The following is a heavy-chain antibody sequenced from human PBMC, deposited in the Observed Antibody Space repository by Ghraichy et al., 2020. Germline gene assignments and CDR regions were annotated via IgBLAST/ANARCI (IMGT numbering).Heavy chain of an antibody. CDR2: IYYSGST. D-gene: IGHD2-2*01. CDR1: GVSISSYY. CDR3: AREDIVVVPAGAYYYYYGMDV. J-gene: IGHJ6*02. V-gene: IGHV4-59*01. Sequence: PETLSLTCIVSGVSISSYYWSWIRQPPGKGLEWIGYIYYSGSTNYNPSLKSRVTISVDTSKNQFSLKLSSVTAADTAVYYCAREDIVVVPAGAYYYYYGMDVWGQGTTVTVSS.